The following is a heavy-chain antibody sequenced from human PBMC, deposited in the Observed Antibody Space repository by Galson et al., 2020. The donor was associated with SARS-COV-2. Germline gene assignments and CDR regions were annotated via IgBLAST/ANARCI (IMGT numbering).Heavy chain of an antibody. V-gene: IGHV3-23*01. J-gene: IGHJ4*02. CDR2: ISGSGSST. D-gene: IGHD3-22*01. CDR3: GRHSSGYY. Sequence: GGSLRLSCAASGFTLSSYAMSWVRQAPGKGLEWVSYISGSGSSTNYADSVRGRFTVSRDNAKNMLYLQMNSLRAEDTAVYYCGRHSSGYYWGQGTLVTVCS. CDR1: GFTLSSYA.